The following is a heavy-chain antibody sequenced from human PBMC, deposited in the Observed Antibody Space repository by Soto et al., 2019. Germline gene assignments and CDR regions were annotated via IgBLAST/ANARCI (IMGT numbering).Heavy chain of an antibody. Sequence: EVQLVESGGGLVQPGRSLRLSCAASGFTFDDYAMHWVRQAPGKGLEWVSGISWNSVSIGYADSVKGRFTISRDNAKNSLYLQMNSLRSEDTALYYCAKDMGYDLSPLGYFDYWGQGTLVTVSS. CDR2: ISWNSVSI. CDR3: AKDMGYDLSPLGYFDY. J-gene: IGHJ4*02. V-gene: IGHV3-9*01. D-gene: IGHD5-12*01. CDR1: GFTFDDYA.